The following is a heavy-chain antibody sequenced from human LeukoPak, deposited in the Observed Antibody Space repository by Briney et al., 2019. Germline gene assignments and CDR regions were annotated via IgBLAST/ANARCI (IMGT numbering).Heavy chain of an antibody. D-gene: IGHD6-19*01. CDR2: IYYSGST. J-gene: IGHJ4*02. CDR1: GGSISSSSYY. V-gene: IGHV4-39*07. Sequence: SETLSLTCTVSGGSISSSSYYWGWIRQPPGKGLEWIGSIYYSGSTYYNPSLKSRVTISVDTSKNQFSLKLSSVTAADTAVYYCARVLRGSSGWSPILYWGQGTLVTVSS. CDR3: ARVLRGSSGWSPILY.